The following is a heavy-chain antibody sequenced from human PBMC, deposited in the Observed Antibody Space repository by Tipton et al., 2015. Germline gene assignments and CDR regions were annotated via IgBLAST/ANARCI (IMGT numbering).Heavy chain of an antibody. D-gene: IGHD4-23*01. Sequence: TLSLTCTVSSDSISKYYWSWIRQPPAKELEWIGYIQYSGSTNYNPSLKSRVTISVDTSKTQFSLKMSSATASDTAVYYCARARGRHGGLFDSWGQGILVTVSS. CDR2: IQYSGST. CDR1: SDSISKYY. V-gene: IGHV4-59*01. J-gene: IGHJ4*02. CDR3: ARARGRHGGLFDS.